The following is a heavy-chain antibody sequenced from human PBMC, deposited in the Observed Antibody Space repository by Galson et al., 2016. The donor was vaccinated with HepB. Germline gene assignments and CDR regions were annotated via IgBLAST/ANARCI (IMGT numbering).Heavy chain of an antibody. V-gene: IGHV3-23*01. CDR1: GFSFSTYT. D-gene: IGHD2-21*01. J-gene: IGHJ3*01. CDR3: SNADCAGSPYWAFDF. CDR2: FDFNTGWT. Sequence: SLRLSCAASGFSFSTYTMGWVRQAPGKGLEWVSTFDFNTGWTLYADSVKGLFTISRDNSKNTLYLHMNSLRDEDTAICYCSNADCAGSPYWAFDFRGQGTVVTVSP.